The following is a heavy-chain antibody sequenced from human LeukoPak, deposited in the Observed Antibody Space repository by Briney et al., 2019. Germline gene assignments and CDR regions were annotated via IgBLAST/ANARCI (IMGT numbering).Heavy chain of an antibody. CDR2: ISYDGSNK. CDR1: GFTFSSYG. Sequence: GGSLRLSCAASGFTFSSYGMHWVRQAPGKGLEWVAVISYDGSNKYYADSVKGRFTISRDNSKNTLYLQMNSLRAEDTAVYYCAKAGGDIAVAGMGDYWGQGTLVTVSS. CDR3: AKAGGDIAVAGMGDY. J-gene: IGHJ4*02. D-gene: IGHD6-19*01. V-gene: IGHV3-30*18.